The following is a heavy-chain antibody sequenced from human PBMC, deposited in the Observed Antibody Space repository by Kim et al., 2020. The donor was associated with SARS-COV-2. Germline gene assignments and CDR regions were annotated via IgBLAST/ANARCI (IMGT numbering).Heavy chain of an antibody. Sequence: GGSLRLSCAASGFTFSGSAMHWVRQASGKGLEWVGRIRSKANSYATAYAASVKGRFTISRDDSKNTAYLQMNSLKTEDTAVYYCTRRADPFDYWGQGTLVTVSS. D-gene: IGHD6-13*01. CDR3: TRRADPFDY. CDR1: GFTFSGSA. J-gene: IGHJ4*02. CDR2: IRSKANSYAT. V-gene: IGHV3-73*01.